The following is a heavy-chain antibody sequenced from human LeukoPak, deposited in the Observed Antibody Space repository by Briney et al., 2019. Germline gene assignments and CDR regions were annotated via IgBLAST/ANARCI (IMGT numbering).Heavy chain of an antibody. CDR1: GGSISSSSYY. J-gene: IGHJ5*02. CDR2: IYYSGST. CDR3: ATYDILTGYPRFDP. Sequence: SETLSLTCTVSGGSISSSSYYWGWIRQPPGKGLEWIRSIYYSGSTYYNPSLKSRITISVDTSKNHFSLKLSSVTAADAAVYYCATYDILTGYPRFDPWGQGTVVTVSS. D-gene: IGHD3-9*01. V-gene: IGHV4-39*01.